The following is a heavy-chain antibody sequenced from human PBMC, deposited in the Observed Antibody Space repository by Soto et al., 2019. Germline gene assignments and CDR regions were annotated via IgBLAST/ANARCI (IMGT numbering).Heavy chain of an antibody. J-gene: IGHJ4*02. CDR1: GGSISRYY. D-gene: IGHD5-18*01. CDR2: IYDSGST. V-gene: IGHV4-59*01. CDR3: AQSDRTQLWAAFGY. Sequence: LSLTCTVSGGSISRYYWSWIRQPPGKGLEWIGYIYDSGSTNYNPSLKSRVTISVDTSKNHFSLKLSSVTAADTAVYYCAQSDRTQLWAAFGYWGQGTQVTVSS.